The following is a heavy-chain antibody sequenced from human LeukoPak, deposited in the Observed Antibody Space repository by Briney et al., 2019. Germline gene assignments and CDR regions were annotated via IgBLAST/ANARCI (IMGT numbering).Heavy chain of an antibody. D-gene: IGHD3-10*01. Sequence: GGSLRLSCAASGFTFSSYGMHWVRQAPGKGLEWVAVISYDGSNKYYADSVKGRFTISRDNSKNTLYLQMNSLRAEDTAVYYCARRANYYGSGSYDPFDYWGQGTLVTVSS. V-gene: IGHV3-30*03. CDR1: GFTFSSYG. CDR2: ISYDGSNK. J-gene: IGHJ4*02. CDR3: ARRANYYGSGSYDPFDY.